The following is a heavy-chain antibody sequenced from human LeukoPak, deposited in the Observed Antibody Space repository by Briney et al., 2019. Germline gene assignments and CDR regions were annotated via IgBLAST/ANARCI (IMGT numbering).Heavy chain of an antibody. Sequence: NTGGSLRLSCAASGFTFSRYSMNWVRQAPGKGLEWVSSISSSSSYIYYADSVKGRFTISRDNAKNSLSLQMNSLRAEDTAVYYCARDGGAGELTAIGAFDIWGQGTMVTVSS. J-gene: IGHJ3*02. CDR1: GFTFSRYS. CDR2: ISSSSSYI. D-gene: IGHD3-16*01. V-gene: IGHV3-21*01. CDR3: ARDGGAGELTAIGAFDI.